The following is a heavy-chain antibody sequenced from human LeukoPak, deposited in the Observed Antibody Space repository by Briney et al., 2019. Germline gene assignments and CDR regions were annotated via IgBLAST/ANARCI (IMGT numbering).Heavy chain of an antibody. V-gene: IGHV3-53*01. Sequence: GGSLRLSCAASGFTVSSNYMSWVRQAPGKGLEWVSVIYSGGSTYYADSVKGRFTISRDNSKNTLYLQMNSLRAEDTAVYYCARGLGTTMIVVEDFDYWGQGTLVTVSS. CDR2: IYSGGST. D-gene: IGHD3-22*01. CDR1: GFTVSSNY. CDR3: ARGLGTTMIVVEDFDY. J-gene: IGHJ4*02.